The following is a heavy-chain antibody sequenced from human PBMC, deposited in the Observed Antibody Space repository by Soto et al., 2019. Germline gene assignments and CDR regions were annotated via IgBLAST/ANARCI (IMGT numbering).Heavy chain of an antibody. D-gene: IGHD2-8*01. Sequence: AGGSLRLSCAASGFTFSSYSMTWVRQAPGKGLEWVAHITGSAGTTYYADSVKGRFTISRDTSRNTVYLQMNSLRAEDTALYYCAKCMQAYWNYDAHHIWGQGTMVTVSS. CDR3: AKCMQAYWNYDAHHI. J-gene: IGHJ3*02. V-gene: IGHV3-23*01. CDR2: ITGSAGTT. CDR1: GFTFSSYS.